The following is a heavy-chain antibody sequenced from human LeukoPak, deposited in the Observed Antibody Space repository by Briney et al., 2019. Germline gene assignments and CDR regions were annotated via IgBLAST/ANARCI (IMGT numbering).Heavy chain of an antibody. CDR2: ISSSSSYI. Sequence: GGSLRLSCAASGFTFSSYSMNWVRQAPGKALEWVSSISSSSSYIYYADSVKGRFTISRDNAKNSLYLQMNSLRAEDTAVYYCARDLRAYCGGDCPYYFDYWGQGTLVTVSS. CDR1: GFTFSSYS. V-gene: IGHV3-21*01. CDR3: ARDLRAYCGGDCPYYFDY. D-gene: IGHD2-21*02. J-gene: IGHJ4*02.